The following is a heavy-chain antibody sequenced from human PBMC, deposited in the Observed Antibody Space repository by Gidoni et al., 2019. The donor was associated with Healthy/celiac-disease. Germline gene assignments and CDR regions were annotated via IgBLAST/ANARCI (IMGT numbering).Heavy chain of an antibody. CDR2: IYYSGST. J-gene: IGHJ6*02. CDR3: ARRLITEDYYYGMDV. Sequence: QLQLQESGPGLVKPSETLSLTCTVSGGSISSSSYYWGWIRQPPGKGLEWIGSIYYSGSTYYNPSLKSRVTISVDTSKNQFSLKLSSVTAADTAVYYCARRLITEDYYYGMDVWGQGTTVTVSS. V-gene: IGHV4-39*01. CDR1: GGSISSSSYY. D-gene: IGHD3-10*01.